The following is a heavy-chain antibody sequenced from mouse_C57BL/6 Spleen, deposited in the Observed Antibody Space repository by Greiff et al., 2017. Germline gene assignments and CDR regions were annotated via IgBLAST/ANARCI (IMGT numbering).Heavy chain of an antibody. V-gene: IGHV5-6*01. CDR2: ISSGGSYT. Sequence: EVKGVESGGDLVKPGGSLKLSCAASGFTFSSYGMSWVRQTPDKRLEWVATISSGGSYTYYPDSVKGRFTISRDNAKNTLYLQMSSLKSEDTAMYYCARQEDYYGTYAMDYWGQGTSVTVSS. D-gene: IGHD1-1*01. CDR1: GFTFSSYG. CDR3: ARQEDYYGTYAMDY. J-gene: IGHJ4*01.